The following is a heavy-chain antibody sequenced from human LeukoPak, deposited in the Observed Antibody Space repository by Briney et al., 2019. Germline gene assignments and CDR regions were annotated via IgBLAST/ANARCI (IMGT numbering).Heavy chain of an antibody. V-gene: IGHV4-31*03. CDR2: IYYSDST. CDR3: AKESSSWYGYFDY. J-gene: IGHJ4*02. Sequence: PSETLSLTCSVSGGSVTSGGHYWSWIRQHPGKGLEWIGYIYYSDSTFYNPSLQSRVTISVDASNNQFSLKLSSVTAADTAVYYCAKESSSWYGYFDYWGQGTLVTVSS. D-gene: IGHD6-13*01. CDR1: GGSVTSGGHY.